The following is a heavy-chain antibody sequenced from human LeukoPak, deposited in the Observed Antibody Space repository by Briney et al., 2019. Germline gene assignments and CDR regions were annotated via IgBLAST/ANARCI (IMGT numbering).Heavy chain of an antibody. V-gene: IGHV3-23*01. CDR2: ISGSGGST. Sequence: GGSLRLSCGASGFTFSSYAMSWVRQAPGKGLEWISAISGSGGSTYYADSVKGRFTISRDNSKDTLYLQMNSLRAEDTAVYYCAARPVWGAFDYWGQGTLVTVSS. D-gene: IGHD3-16*01. J-gene: IGHJ4*02. CDR1: GFTFSSYA. CDR3: AARPVWGAFDY.